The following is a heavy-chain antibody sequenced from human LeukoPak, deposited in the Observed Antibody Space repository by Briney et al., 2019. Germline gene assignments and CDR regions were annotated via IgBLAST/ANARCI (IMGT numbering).Heavy chain of an antibody. D-gene: IGHD2-2*02. Sequence: GGSLRLSCAASGFTFSSYWMTWVRQAPGKGLECVSEIRQEGGVTYYADSVKGRFTISRDNAKNTLYLQMSSLRAEDTAVYYCARDAIYCSSTSSYNYYYYGMDVWGKGTTVTVSS. CDR1: GFTFSSYW. CDR3: ARDAIYCSSTSSYNYYYYGMDV. V-gene: IGHV3-7*03. J-gene: IGHJ6*04. CDR2: IRQEGGVT.